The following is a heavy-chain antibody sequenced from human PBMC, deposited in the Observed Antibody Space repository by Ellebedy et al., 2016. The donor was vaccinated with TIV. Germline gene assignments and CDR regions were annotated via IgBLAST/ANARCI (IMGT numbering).Heavy chain of an antibody. CDR3: ARGTPTGRQTSGFDY. CDR2: IGTTGDT. J-gene: IGHJ4*02. Sequence: GESLKISXAASGFTFSTYDMHWVRQTTGKRLEWVSGIGTTGDTYYPDSVKGRFTISRENGKSSLYLQMNSLRAGDTAIYFCARGTPTGRQTSGFDYWGQGTLVALSS. V-gene: IGHV3-13*04. D-gene: IGHD3-10*01. CDR1: GFTFSTYD.